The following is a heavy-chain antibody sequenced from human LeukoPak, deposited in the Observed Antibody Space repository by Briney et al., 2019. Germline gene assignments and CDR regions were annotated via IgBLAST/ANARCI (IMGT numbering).Heavy chain of an antibody. CDR1: GGSISSYY. CDR2: IYYSGST. Sequence: KPSETLSLTCTVSGGSISSYYWSWIRQPPGKGLEWIGYIYYSGSTNYNPSLKSRVTISVDTSKNQFSLKLSSVTAADTAVYYCARLVAALDYWGQGTLVTVSS. J-gene: IGHJ4*02. D-gene: IGHD2-21*01. CDR3: ARLVAALDY. V-gene: IGHV4-59*08.